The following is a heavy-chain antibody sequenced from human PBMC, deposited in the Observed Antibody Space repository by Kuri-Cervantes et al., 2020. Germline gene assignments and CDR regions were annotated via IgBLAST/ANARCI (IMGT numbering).Heavy chain of an antibody. V-gene: IGHV3-66*01. CDR2: IYSGGST. CDR1: GFTVSSNY. CDR3: ARDRRRGDYIYYFDY. D-gene: IGHD4-11*01. J-gene: IGHJ4*02. Sequence: GGSLRLSCAASGFTVSSNYMSWVRQAPGKGLEWVSVIYSGGSTYYADSVKGRFTISRDNSKNTLYLQMNSLRAEDTAVYYCARDRRRGDYIYYFDYWGQGTLVTVSS.